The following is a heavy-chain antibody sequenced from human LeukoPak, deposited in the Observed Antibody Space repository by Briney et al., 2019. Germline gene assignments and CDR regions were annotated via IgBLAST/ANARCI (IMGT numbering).Heavy chain of an antibody. Sequence: GGSLRLSCAASGFTFSSYAMHWVRQAPGKGREGVAVMSYEGSSKYYAGAVKGRFNISRDNSKNTLYLQMNSLRAEDTAVYYCARNYGDSNKYYFDYWGQGTLVTVSS. J-gene: IGHJ4*02. D-gene: IGHD4-17*01. CDR2: MSYEGSSK. V-gene: IGHV3-30-3*01. CDR1: GFTFSSYA. CDR3: ARNYGDSNKYYFDY.